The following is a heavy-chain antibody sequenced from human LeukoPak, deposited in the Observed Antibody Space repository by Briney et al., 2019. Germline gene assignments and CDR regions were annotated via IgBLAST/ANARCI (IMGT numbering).Heavy chain of an antibody. CDR1: GFTVSSNE. J-gene: IGHJ3*02. V-gene: IGHV3-38-3*01. CDR3: ARAGRYNWNSDDAFDI. CDR2: ISGGST. Sequence: GGSLRLSCAASGFTVSSNEMSWVRQAPGKGLEWVASISGGSTYYADSRKGRFTISRDNSKNTLHLQMNSLRAEDTAVYYCARAGRYNWNSDDAFDIWGQGTMVTVSS. D-gene: IGHD1-7*01.